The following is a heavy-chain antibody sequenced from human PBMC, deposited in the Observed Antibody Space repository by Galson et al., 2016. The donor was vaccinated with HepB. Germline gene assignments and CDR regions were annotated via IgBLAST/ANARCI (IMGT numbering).Heavy chain of an antibody. J-gene: IGHJ4*02. D-gene: IGHD3-3*01. Sequence: TLSLTCAVQGGSFSGYYWNWIRQTPGKGFEWIGEINHGGSTNYNPSLKSRVTISIDTSRNQFSLNLTSVTAADTAVYYCARGGLRFLNWLSDEYDYWGQGTLVTVSS. CDR1: GGSFSGYY. CDR2: INHGGST. CDR3: ARGGLRFLNWLSDEYDY. V-gene: IGHV4-34*01.